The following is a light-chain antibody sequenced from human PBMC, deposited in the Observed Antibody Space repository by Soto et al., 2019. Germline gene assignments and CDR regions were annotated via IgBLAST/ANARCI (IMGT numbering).Light chain of an antibody. CDR1: SSNIGKNY. Sequence: QAVVTQPPSASGTPGQRVSISCSGSSSNIGKNYAYWYQQVPGTAPKVLIYRDSERPSGVPDRFSGSKSGTSASLAISGLRSEDEAEYYCVAWDDTLSGRVFGGGTKLTVL. J-gene: IGLJ3*02. CDR2: RDS. V-gene: IGLV1-47*01. CDR3: VAWDDTLSGRV.